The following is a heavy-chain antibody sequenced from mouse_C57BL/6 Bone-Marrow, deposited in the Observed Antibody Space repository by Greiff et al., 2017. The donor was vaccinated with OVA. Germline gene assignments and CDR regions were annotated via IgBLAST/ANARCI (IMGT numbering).Heavy chain of an antibody. CDR3: ARWGTTVVVNFDY. Sequence: QVQLQQSGAELARPGASVKMSCKASGYTFTSYTMHWVKQRPGQGLEWIGYINPSSGYTKYNQKFKDKATLTADKSSSTAYMQLSSLTSEDSAVYYGARWGTTVVVNFDYWGQGTTLTVSS. V-gene: IGHV1-4*01. J-gene: IGHJ2*01. D-gene: IGHD1-1*01. CDR2: INPSSGYT. CDR1: GYTFTSYT.